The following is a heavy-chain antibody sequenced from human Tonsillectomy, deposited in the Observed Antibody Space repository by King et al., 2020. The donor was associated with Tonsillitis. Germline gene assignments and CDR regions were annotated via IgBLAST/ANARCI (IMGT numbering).Heavy chain of an antibody. V-gene: IGHV3-30*02. Sequence: VQLVESGGGVVQPGGSLRLSCAASGFTFSNYGMHCVRQAPGKGLEWVAFIRYDGSNKYYADSVKGRFTISRDNSKNTLYLQMNSLRDEDTAVYYCAKAALPYYYYYGMDGWGLGTTVTVSS. CDR1: GFTFSNYG. CDR3: AKAALPYYYYYGMDG. CDR2: IRYDGSNK. J-gene: IGHJ6*02.